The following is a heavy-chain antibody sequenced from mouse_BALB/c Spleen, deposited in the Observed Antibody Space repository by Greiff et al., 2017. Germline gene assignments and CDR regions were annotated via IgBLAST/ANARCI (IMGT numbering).Heavy chain of an antibody. CDR3: ARKDYGNYGFAY. Sequence: EVQRVESGGGLVKPGGSLKLSCAASGFTFSSYAMSWVRQSPEKRLEWVAEISSGGSYTYYPDTVTGRFTISRDNAKNTLYLEMSSLRSEDTAMYYCARKDYGNYGFAYWGQGTLVTVSA. CDR1: GFTFSSYA. D-gene: IGHD2-1*01. CDR2: ISSGGSYT. V-gene: IGHV5-9-4*01. J-gene: IGHJ3*01.